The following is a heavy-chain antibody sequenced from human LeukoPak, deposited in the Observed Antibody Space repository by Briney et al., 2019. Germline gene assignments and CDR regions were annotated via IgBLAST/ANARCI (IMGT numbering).Heavy chain of an antibody. J-gene: IGHJ3*02. CDR3: ARVISYGYYAFDI. V-gene: IGHV3-53*01. Sequence: GGSLRLSCAASGFTVSSNYMSWVRQAPGKGLEWVSVIYSGGSTYYADSVKGRFTISRDNSKNTLYLQMNSLRAEDTAVYYCARVISYGYYAFDIWGQGTTVTVSS. CDR1: GFTVSSNY. CDR2: IYSGGST. D-gene: IGHD5-18*01.